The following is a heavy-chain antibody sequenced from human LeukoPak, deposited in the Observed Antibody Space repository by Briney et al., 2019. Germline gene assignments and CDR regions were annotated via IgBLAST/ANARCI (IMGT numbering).Heavy chain of an antibody. CDR3: ARGRGLVLRPTTYYYYYYYMDV. Sequence: SETLSLTCTASGGSISSYYWSWIRQPPGKGLEWIGYIYYSGYTNYNPSLKSRVTISVDTSKNQFSLKLSSVTAADTAVYYCARGRGLVLRPTTYYYYYYYMDVWGKGTTVTISS. CDR2: IYYSGYT. D-gene: IGHD3/OR15-3a*01. CDR1: GGSISSYY. J-gene: IGHJ6*03. V-gene: IGHV4-59*12.